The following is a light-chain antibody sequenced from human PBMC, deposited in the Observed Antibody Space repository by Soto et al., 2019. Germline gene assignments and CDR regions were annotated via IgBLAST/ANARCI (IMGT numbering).Light chain of an antibody. CDR3: QQLNSYPIT. V-gene: IGKV1-9*01. J-gene: IGKJ5*01. Sequence: DIQMTQSPSTLSGSVGDRVTITCRASQTISSWLAWYQQKPGKAPKLLIYAASTLQSGVPSRFSGSGSGTEFTLTISSLQPEDFATYYCQQLNSYPITFGQGTRLEIK. CDR1: QTISSW. CDR2: AAS.